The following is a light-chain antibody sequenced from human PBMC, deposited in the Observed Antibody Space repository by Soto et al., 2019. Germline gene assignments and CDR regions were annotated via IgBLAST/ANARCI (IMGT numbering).Light chain of an antibody. V-gene: IGKV1-39*01. J-gene: IGKJ4*01. Sequence: EIQMTASGSSLSANVGDRVTITCRASQSISSFVNWYQQKPGKAPTLLIYVPSSLQSGVPSRFRGSGSGTDFTLPISSLQPEDFATYYCQQSYSTPLTFGGGTKVDIK. CDR1: QSISSF. CDR3: QQSYSTPLT. CDR2: VPS.